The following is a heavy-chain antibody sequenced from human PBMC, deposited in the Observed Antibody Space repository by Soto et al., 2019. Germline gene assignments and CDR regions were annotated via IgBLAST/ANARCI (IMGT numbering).Heavy chain of an antibody. J-gene: IGHJ4*02. V-gene: IGHV3-30*18. CDR3: AKGRRQWLVTSDFNY. Sequence: VQLVESGGGVVQPGRSLRLSCAASGFTFSDNAMQRVRQAPGKGLEWVAVVSHDGRNTHYADSVKGRFTISRDSSKKAVSLEMTSLRAEDTAVYYCAKGRRQWLVTSDFNYWGQGALVTVSS. CDR2: VSHDGRNT. D-gene: IGHD6-19*01. CDR1: GFTFSDNA.